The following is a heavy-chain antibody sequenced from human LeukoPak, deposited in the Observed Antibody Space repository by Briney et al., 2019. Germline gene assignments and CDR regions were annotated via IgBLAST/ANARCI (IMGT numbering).Heavy chain of an antibody. CDR1: GGSISSYY. J-gene: IGHJ4*02. CDR3: ARLTYYDSSGYYTGGYFDY. D-gene: IGHD3-22*01. Sequence: PSETLSLTCTVSGGSISSYYWSWIRQPPGKGLEGIGYIYYSGSTNYNPSLKSRVTISVDTSKNQFSLKLSSVTAADTAVYYCARLTYYDSSGYYTGGYFDYWGQGTLVTVSS. V-gene: IGHV4-59*01. CDR2: IYYSGST.